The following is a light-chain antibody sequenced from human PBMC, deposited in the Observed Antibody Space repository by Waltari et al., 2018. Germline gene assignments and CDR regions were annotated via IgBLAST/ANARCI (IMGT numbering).Light chain of an antibody. CDR2: GTS. J-gene: IGKJ1*01. CDR3: LQYDTSPKT. CDR1: HSLSSDY. Sequence: EIVLTQSPGTLSLSPGDRATLSCRASHSLSSDYLAWYQQRPGQAPRLLISGTSSRATGIPDRFSGSGSGTDFTLTISRLEPEDFAVYYCLQYDTSPKTFGQGTKVDI. V-gene: IGKV3-20*01.